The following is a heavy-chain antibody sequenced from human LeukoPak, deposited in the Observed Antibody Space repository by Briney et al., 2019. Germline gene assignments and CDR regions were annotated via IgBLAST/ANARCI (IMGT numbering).Heavy chain of an antibody. V-gene: IGHV3-9*01. CDR3: ARDREGDYYDSSGRHMDV. Sequence: PGRSLRLSCAASGFTFDDYAMHWVRQAPGKGLEWVSGISWNSGSIGYADSVKGRFTISRDNAKNSLYLQMSSLRAEDTALYYCARDREGDYYDSSGRHMDVWGKGTTVTVSS. D-gene: IGHD3-22*01. CDR1: GFTFDDYA. CDR2: ISWNSGSI. J-gene: IGHJ6*03.